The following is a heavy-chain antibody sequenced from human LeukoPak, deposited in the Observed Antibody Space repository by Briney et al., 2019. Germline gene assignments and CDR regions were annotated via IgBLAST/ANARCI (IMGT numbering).Heavy chain of an antibody. CDR3: AKLSGYYPFDY. CDR1: GFTFSNYA. CDR2: IRFDGSNK. Sequence: PGETLRLSCAASGFTFSNYAMSWVRQAPGKGLEWVGFIRFDGSNKYYADSVKGRISISRDNSKNTLYLQMNRLRAEDTAVYYCAKLSGYYPFDYWGQGTLVTVSS. D-gene: IGHD3-22*01. J-gene: IGHJ4*02. V-gene: IGHV3-30*02.